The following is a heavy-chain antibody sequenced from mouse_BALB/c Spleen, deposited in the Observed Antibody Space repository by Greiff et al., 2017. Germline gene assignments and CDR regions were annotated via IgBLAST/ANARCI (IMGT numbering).Heavy chain of an antibody. V-gene: IGHV1-7*01. Sequence: QVQLKQSGAELAKPGASVKMSCKASGYTFTSYWMHWVKQRPGQGLEWIGYINPSTGYTEYNQKFKDKATLTADKSSSTAYMQLSSLTSEDSAVYYCARSGLRRREFAYWGQGTLVTVSA. CDR2: INPSTGYT. D-gene: IGHD2-2*01. J-gene: IGHJ3*01. CDR1: GYTFTSYW. CDR3: ARSGLRRREFAY.